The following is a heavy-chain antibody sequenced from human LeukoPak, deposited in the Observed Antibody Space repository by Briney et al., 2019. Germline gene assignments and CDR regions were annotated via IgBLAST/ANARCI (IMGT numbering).Heavy chain of an antibody. V-gene: IGHV3-23*01. J-gene: IGHJ3*02. D-gene: IGHD1-26*01. CDR3: AKDQGIGNTGSLRGALDI. CDR2: ISGYSSVI. Sequence: PGGSLRLSCAASGFTFSNYGMSWVRQAPGKGLEWVSVISGYSSVIYYADSVKGRFTISRDNSKNTLYLRMNSLRADDTAVYYCAKDQGIGNTGSLRGALDIWGQGTLVTVSS. CDR1: GFTFSNYG.